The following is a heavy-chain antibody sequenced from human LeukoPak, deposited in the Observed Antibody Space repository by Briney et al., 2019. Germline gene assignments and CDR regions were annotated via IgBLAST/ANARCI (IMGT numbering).Heavy chain of an antibody. D-gene: IGHD4-11*01. CDR3: ARDRVYDYSNPRGFDY. Sequence: ASVRVSCKASGYPFTSFGISWVRQAPGQGLEWMGWISGYNGKTNYAQNLQGRVTMTTDTSTSTAYVELGSLRSDDMAVYYCARDRVYDYSNPRGFDYWGQGTLVTVS. V-gene: IGHV1-18*03. J-gene: IGHJ4*02. CDR2: ISGYNGKT. CDR1: GYPFTSFG.